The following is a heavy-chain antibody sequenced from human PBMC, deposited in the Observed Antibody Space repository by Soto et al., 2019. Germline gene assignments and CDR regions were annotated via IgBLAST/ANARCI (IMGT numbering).Heavy chain of an antibody. CDR2: IVPAFGTA. CDR3: ARDVGASAGDREY. J-gene: IGHJ4*02. Sequence: QVQLVQSGAEVRKPGSPVKVSCKASGGTFSSYDFNWVRQAPGQGLEWMGSIVPAFGTANYAQRFQGRVTITADDSTTTAYMEMSSLRSEDTAVYYCARDVGASAGDREYWGQGTLLTVSS. V-gene: IGHV1-69*18. CDR1: GGTFSSYD. D-gene: IGHD1-26*01.